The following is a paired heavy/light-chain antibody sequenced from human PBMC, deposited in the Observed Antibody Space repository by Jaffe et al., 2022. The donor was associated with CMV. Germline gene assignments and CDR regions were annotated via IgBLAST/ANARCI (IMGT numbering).Heavy chain of an antibody. CDR1: GFTFSSYE. J-gene: IGHJ5*02. CDR3: ARTHDYGDHYGASWFDP. Sequence: EVQLVESGGGLVQPGGSLRLSCAASGFTFSSYEMNWVRQAPGKGLEWVSYISSSGSTIYYADSVKGRFTISRDNAKNSLYLQMNSLRAEDTAVYYCARTHDYGDHYGASWFDPWGQGTLVTVSS. V-gene: IGHV3-48*03. D-gene: IGHD4-17*01. CDR2: ISSSGSTI.
Light chain of an antibody. V-gene: IGLV3-1*01. CDR3: QAWDSSTSVV. Sequence: SYELTQPPSVSVSPGQTASITCSGDKLGDKYACWYQQKPGQSPVLVIYQDSKRPSGIPERFSGSNSGNTATLTISGTQAMDEADYYCQAWDSSTSVVFGGGTKLTVL. CDR1: KLGDKY. CDR2: QDS. J-gene: IGLJ2*01.